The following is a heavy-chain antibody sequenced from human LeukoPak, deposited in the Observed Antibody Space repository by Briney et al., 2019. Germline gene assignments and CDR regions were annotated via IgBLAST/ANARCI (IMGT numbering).Heavy chain of an antibody. V-gene: IGHV3-9*01. Sequence: GRSLRLSCAASGFTFDDYAMHWVRQAPGKGLEWVSGISWNSGSIGYADSVKGRFTISRDNAKNSLYLQMNSLRAEDTALYYCAKDLGYCSSTSCSYFGYWGQGTLVTVSS. J-gene: IGHJ4*02. CDR2: ISWNSGSI. CDR3: AKDLGYCSSTSCSYFGY. D-gene: IGHD2-2*01. CDR1: GFTFDDYA.